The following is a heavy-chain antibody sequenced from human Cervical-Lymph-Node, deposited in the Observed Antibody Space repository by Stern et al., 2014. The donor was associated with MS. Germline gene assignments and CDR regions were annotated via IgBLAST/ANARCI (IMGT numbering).Heavy chain of an antibody. J-gene: IGHJ6*02. V-gene: IGHV1-69*01. CDR2: IVPIFGTA. CDR1: GGTFSSYA. CDR3: ARDLVGSSGPYGMDV. Sequence: QLVQSGAEVKKPGSSVKVSCKASGGTFSSYAISWGRQAPGQGLEWMGGIVPIFGTANYAQKFQVRVTITADESTSTAYMELSSLRSEDTAVYYCARDLVGSSGPYGMDVWGQGTTVTVSS. D-gene: IGHD6-19*01.